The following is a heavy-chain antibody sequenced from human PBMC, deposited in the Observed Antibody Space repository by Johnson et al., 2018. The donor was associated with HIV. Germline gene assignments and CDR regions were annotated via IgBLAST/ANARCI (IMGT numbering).Heavy chain of an antibody. V-gene: IGHV3-15*05. Sequence: VQLVESGGGVVQPGRSLRLSCKASGFTFSDYFMSWIRQAPGKGLEWVGRIKSKTDGGTTDYAAPVKGRFTISRDDSKNTLYLQMKSLRDEDTALYYCARDVGLWFGELRSGDAFDIWGQGTMVTVSS. D-gene: IGHD3-10*01. CDR3: ARDVGLWFGELRSGDAFDI. CDR2: IKSKTDGGTT. J-gene: IGHJ3*02. CDR1: GFTFSDYF.